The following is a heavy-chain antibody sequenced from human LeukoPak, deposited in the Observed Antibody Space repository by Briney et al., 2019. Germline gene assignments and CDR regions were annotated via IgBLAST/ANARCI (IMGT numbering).Heavy chain of an antibody. CDR1: GFAFSSYG. V-gene: IGHV3-30*02. Sequence: GGSLRLSCAASGFAFSSYGMHWVRQAPGKGLEWVAFIRYDGSNKYYADSVKGRFTISRDNSKNTLYLQMNSLRAEDTAVYYCAKDLIAVAGPTGDYWGQGTLVTVSS. J-gene: IGHJ4*02. CDR2: IRYDGSNK. D-gene: IGHD6-19*01. CDR3: AKDLIAVAGPTGDY.